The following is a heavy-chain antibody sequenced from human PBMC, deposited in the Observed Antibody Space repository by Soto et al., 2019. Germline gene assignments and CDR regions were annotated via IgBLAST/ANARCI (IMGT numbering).Heavy chain of an antibody. CDR1: GYIFVNYG. V-gene: IGHV1-18*01. J-gene: IGHJ6*02. CDR3: VMVDNYVTPTPQDV. Sequence: QVQLVQSGDEVKKPGASVKVSCEASGYIFVNYGIAWVRQAPGQGPEWMGWISPYTGNTHSATKVQGRLTMTTDTSTSTAYMDLGSLTSDDTAVYYCVMVDNYVTPTPQDVWGQGTTVTVSS. D-gene: IGHD3-16*01. CDR2: ISPYTGNT.